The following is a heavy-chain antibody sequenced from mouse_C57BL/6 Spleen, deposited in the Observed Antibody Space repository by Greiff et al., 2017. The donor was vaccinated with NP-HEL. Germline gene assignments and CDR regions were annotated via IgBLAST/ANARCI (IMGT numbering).Heavy chain of an antibody. CDR3: ERQHEGRDY. D-gene: IGHD3-3*01. J-gene: IGHJ2*01. Sequence: EVMLVESGGGLVQPGGSLKLSCAASGFTFSDYYMYWVRQTPEKRLEWVAYISNGGGSPYYPDTVKGRFTISRDHATNTLDLQMSRLKAEDTAMYYCERQHEGRDYWGQGTTRTVSA. CDR2: ISNGGGSP. V-gene: IGHV5-12*01. CDR1: GFTFSDYY.